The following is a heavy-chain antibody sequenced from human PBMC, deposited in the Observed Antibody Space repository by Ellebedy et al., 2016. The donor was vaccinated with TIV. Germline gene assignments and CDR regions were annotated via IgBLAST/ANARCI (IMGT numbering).Heavy chain of an antibody. J-gene: IGHJ2*01. D-gene: IGHD1-1*01. CDR3: AKEAKVHAGPWYFDL. CDR1: GFTFSDYG. CDR2: ISYEGSVQ. Sequence: GESLMISCAASGFTFSDYGMHWVRRTPGKGLEWMAVISYEGSVQYYRDSVKGRFTISRDNSKNTLYLHVDSPRAEDTGVYYCAKEAKVHAGPWYFDLWGRGTLVTVSS. V-gene: IGHV3-30*18.